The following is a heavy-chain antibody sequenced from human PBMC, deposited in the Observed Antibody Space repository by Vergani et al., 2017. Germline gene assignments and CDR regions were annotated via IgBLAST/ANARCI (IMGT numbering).Heavy chain of an antibody. J-gene: IGHJ5*02. CDR3: ARGCGSTSCYKRGEDWFDP. Sequence: QVQLVQSGAEVKKPGASVKVSCQASGYTFTSYYIHWVRQAPGQGLEWMGIINPSGSSTNYAQKFQGRVTMTRDTSTSTVFMELSSLRSEDTAVYYCARGCGSTSCYKRGEDWFDPWGQGTLVTVSS. CDR2: INPSGSST. V-gene: IGHV1-46*01. CDR1: GYTFTSYY. D-gene: IGHD2-2*02.